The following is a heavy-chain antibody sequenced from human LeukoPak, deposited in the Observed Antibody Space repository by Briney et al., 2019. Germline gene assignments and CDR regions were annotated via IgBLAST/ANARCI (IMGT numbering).Heavy chain of an antibody. V-gene: IGHV4-30-4*01. D-gene: IGHD2-2*01. CDR1: GGSISSGDYY. CDR3: ARGSDCSSTSCLTDAFDI. CDR2: IYYSGST. J-gene: IGHJ3*02. Sequence: SETLSLTCTVSGGSISSGDYYWSWIRQPPGKGLEWIGYIYYSGSTYYNPSLKSRVTISVDTSKNQFSLKLSSVTAADTAVYCCARGSDCSSTSCLTDAFDIWGQGTMVTVSS.